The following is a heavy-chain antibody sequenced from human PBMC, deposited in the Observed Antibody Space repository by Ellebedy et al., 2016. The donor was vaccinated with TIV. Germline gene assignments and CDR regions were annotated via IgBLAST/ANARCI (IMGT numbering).Heavy chain of an antibody. J-gene: IGHJ5*02. V-gene: IGHV3-43*02. CDR2: ISGDGGST. D-gene: IGHD2-15*01. CDR1: GFTFDDYA. CDR3: AKGGEVAATLGSTGSHEARGVNWFDP. Sequence: GESLKISCAASGFTFDDYAMHWVRQAPGKGLEWVSLISGDGGSTYYADSVKGRFTISRDNSKNSLYLQMNSLRTEDTALYYCAKGGEVAATLGSTGSHEARGVNWFDPWGQGTLVTVSS.